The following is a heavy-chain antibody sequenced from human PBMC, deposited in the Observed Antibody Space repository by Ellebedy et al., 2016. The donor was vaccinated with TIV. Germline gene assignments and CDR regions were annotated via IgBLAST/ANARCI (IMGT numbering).Heavy chain of an antibody. CDR3: AMDIASSSWYVCDYFDY. CDR2: ISAYNGNT. CDR1: GYTFTSYG. V-gene: IGHV1-18*01. J-gene: IGHJ4*02. D-gene: IGHD6-13*01. Sequence: AASVKVSCKASGYTFTSYGISWVRQAPGQGLEWMGWISAYNGNTNYAQKLKGRVTMTKDTYTSTAYMELRSLRSDDTAVNYCAMDIASSSWYVCDYFDYWGQGTLVTVSS.